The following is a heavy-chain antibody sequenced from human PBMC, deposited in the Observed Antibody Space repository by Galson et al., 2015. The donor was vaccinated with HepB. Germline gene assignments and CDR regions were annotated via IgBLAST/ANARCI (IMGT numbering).Heavy chain of an antibody. CDR1: GFTFDDYA. J-gene: IGHJ4*02. CDR3: AKDMKAGEWELRLWDY. Sequence: SLRLSCAASGFTFDDYAMHWVRHAPGKGLEWVSGISWNSGSIGYADSVKGRFTISRDNAKNSLYLQMNSLRAEDTALYYCAKDMKAGEWELRLWDYWGQGTLVTVSS. V-gene: IGHV3-9*01. CDR2: ISWNSGSI. D-gene: IGHD1-26*01.